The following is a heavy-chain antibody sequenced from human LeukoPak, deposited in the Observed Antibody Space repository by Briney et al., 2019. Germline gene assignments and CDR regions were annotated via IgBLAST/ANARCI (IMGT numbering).Heavy chain of an antibody. V-gene: IGHV3-30*18. D-gene: IGHD2-2*01. CDR3: AKGPSTSGLYYYYGMDV. Sequence: PGGSLRLSCAASGFAFRSYGMHWVRQAPGKGLEWVAVISYDGSNKYFADSVKGRFTISRDNSKNTLYLQMNSLRAEDTAVYYCAKGPSTSGLYYYYGMDVWGQGTTVTVSS. CDR2: ISYDGSNK. J-gene: IGHJ6*02. CDR1: GFAFRSYG.